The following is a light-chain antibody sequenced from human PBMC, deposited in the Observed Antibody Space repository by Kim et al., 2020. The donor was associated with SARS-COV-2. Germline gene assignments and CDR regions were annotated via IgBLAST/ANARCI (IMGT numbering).Light chain of an antibody. CDR3: CSYAGDCIRV. Sequence: RSLTTPSAVSSSGIVSFNLVACCQQHPGNAPKLIIFGVTARPSGVSDRCSGSQSGDTASLPSSGLQAEDEADYYCCSYAGDCIRVFGTGTKVTVL. CDR1: SSGIVSFNL. J-gene: IGLJ1*01. V-gene: IGLV2-23*02. CDR2: GVT.